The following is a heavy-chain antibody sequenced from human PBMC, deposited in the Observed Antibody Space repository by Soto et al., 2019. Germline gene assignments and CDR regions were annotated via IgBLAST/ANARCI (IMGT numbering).Heavy chain of an antibody. CDR1: GGTFSSYA. J-gene: IGHJ4*02. Sequence: QVQLVQSGAEVKKPGSSVKVSCKASGGTFSSYAISWVRQAPGQGLEWMGGIIPIFGTANYAQKFQGRVTITADESTSTAYMELSSLRAEDTAVYYCAREGYCISTSCASFDYWGQGTLVTVSS. V-gene: IGHV1-69*12. D-gene: IGHD2-2*01. CDR3: AREGYCISTSCASFDY. CDR2: IIPIFGTA.